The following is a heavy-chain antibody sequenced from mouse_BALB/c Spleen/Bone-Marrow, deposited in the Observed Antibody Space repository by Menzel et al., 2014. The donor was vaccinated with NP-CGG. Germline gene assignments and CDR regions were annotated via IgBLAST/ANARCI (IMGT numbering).Heavy chain of an antibody. D-gene: IGHD2-3*01. Sequence: EVQLQESGGGLVQPGGSLKLSCAASGFDFSRYWMSWVRQAPGKGLQWVGEINPESDTINYTPSLKDKFITSRDNAKNTLYLQMSKVRSEDTALYCCARLGYYGWFAYWGQGTLVTVSA. V-gene: IGHV4-1*02. J-gene: IGHJ3*01. CDR3: ARLGYYGWFAY. CDR2: INPESDTI. CDR1: GFDFSRYW.